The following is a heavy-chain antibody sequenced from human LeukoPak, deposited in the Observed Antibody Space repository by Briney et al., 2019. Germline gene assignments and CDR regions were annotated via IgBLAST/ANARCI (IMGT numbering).Heavy chain of an antibody. CDR2: IKTDGGEK. V-gene: IGHV3-7*01. Sequence: GGSLRLSCVASGFSFNNYWMSWFRQAPGKGLEWVGNIKTDGGEKYYVDSVRGRFTISRDNAKNSLYLQMNSLRAEDTAVYYCAKYPRIRSGGYIYGRDYWGQGTLVTVSS. CDR3: AKYPRIRSGGYIYGRDY. CDR1: GFSFNNYW. J-gene: IGHJ4*02. D-gene: IGHD5-24*01.